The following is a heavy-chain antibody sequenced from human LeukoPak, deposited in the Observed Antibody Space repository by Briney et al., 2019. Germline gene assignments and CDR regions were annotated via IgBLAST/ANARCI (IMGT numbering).Heavy chain of an antibody. Sequence: GGSLRLSCAASGFTFSSYWMHWVRQAPGKGLEYVSAISSNGGSTYYANSVKGRFTISRDNSKNTLYLQMGSLRAEDMAVYYCARDLWNYEDYWGQGTLVTVSS. J-gene: IGHJ4*02. D-gene: IGHD1-7*01. CDR2: ISSNGGST. CDR3: ARDLWNYEDY. CDR1: GFTFSSYW. V-gene: IGHV3-64*01.